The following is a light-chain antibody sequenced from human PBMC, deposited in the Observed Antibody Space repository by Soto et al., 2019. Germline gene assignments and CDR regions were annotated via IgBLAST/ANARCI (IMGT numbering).Light chain of an antibody. CDR1: QSVLNSSNNKKY. Sequence: DIVMTQSPDSLAVSLGERATINCKSSQSVLNSSNNKKYLAWYQQKPGQPPKLLIYWASTRESGVPDRLCGSGSGADFSLNISSRQVEDVAFYYCQQYYSTPWTFGQGTKVQIK. CDR3: QQYYSTPWT. CDR2: WAS. J-gene: IGKJ1*01. V-gene: IGKV4-1*01.